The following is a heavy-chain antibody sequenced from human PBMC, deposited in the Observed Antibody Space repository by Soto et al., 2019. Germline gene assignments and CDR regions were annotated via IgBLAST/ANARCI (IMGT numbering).Heavy chain of an antibody. D-gene: IGHD6-13*01. CDR3: ARVKLAAAGTLDAFDI. V-gene: IGHV4-4*02. CDR2: IYHSGST. J-gene: IGHJ3*02. CDR1: GGSISSSNW. Sequence: PSETLSLTCTVSGGSISSSNWWSWVRQPPGKGLEWIGEIYHSGSTNYNPSLKSRVTITVDKSKNQFPLKLSSVTAADTAVYYFARVKLAAAGTLDAFDIWGQGTMVTGSS.